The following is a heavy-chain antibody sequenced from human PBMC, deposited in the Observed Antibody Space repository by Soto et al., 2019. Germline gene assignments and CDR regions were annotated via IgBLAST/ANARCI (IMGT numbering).Heavy chain of an antibody. Sequence: GASVKVSCKASGYTFTSYGISWVRQAPGQRLEWMGWISAYNGNTNYAQKLQGIVTMTTDTSTSTAYMELRSLRSDDTAVYYCARDGLYGSGSYYNPIDYWGQGTLVTVSS. CDR3: ARDGLYGSGSYYNPIDY. V-gene: IGHV1-18*01. CDR2: ISAYNGNT. D-gene: IGHD3-10*01. CDR1: GYTFTSYG. J-gene: IGHJ4*02.